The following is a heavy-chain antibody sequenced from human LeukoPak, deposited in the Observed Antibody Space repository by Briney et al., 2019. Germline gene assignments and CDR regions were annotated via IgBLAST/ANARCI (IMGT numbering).Heavy chain of an antibody. V-gene: IGHV4-31*03. CDR3: ARVETGTRNFDY. D-gene: IGHD1-7*01. J-gene: IGHJ4*02. Sequence: SQTLSLTCTVSGGSISSGGYYWSWIRQPPGKGLEWIGYIYYSGSTYYNPSLKSRVTISVHTSKNQFSLKLSSVTAADTPVYYCARVETGTRNFDYWGQGTLVTVSS. CDR2: IYYSGST. CDR1: GGSISSGGYY.